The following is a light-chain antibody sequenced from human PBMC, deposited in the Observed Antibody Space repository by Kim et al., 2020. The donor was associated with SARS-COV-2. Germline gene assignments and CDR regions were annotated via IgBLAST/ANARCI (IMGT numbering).Light chain of an antibody. CDR1: RSNIGANY. Sequence: QSVLTQPPSTSATPGQRVTISCSGSRSNIGANYVTWYQQLPGKAPKLLISSTNGRASGVPDRFSGSKSATSASLAISGLQSEDEAVYYCAAWDDGLNGWVFGGGTQLTVL. CDR3: AAWDDGLNGWV. CDR2: STN. V-gene: IGLV1-44*01. J-gene: IGLJ3*02.